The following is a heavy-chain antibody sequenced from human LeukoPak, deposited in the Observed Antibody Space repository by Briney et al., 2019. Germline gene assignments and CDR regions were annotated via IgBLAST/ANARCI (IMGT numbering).Heavy chain of an antibody. Sequence: WXXWXRQAPGXXXXWVSRINHDGSSTKYADSVKGRFTISRDNAKNTVYVQMNSLRDEDTAVYYCXXXXXXXXXXXXQXXXXTWGQGXLXTVSS. J-gene: IGHJ5*02. CDR3: XXXXXXXXXXXXQXXXXT. CDR1: W. V-gene: IGHV3-74*01. CDR2: INHDGSST.